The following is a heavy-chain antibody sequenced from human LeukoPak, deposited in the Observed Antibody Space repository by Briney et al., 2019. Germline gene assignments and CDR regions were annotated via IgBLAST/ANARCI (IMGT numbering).Heavy chain of an antibody. CDR3: AREDTMVRGVIITSNWFDP. CDR1: GGTFSSYA. J-gene: IGHJ5*02. CDR2: IIPILGIA. Sequence: ASVKVSCKASGGTFSSYAISWVRQAPGQGPEWMGRIIPILGIANYAQKFQGRVTITADKSTSTAYMELSSLRSEDTAVYYCAREDTMVRGVIITSNWFDPWGQGTLVTVSS. D-gene: IGHD3-10*01. V-gene: IGHV1-69*04.